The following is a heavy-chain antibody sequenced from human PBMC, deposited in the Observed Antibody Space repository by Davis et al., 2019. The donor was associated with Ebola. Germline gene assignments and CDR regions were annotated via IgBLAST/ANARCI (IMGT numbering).Heavy chain of an antibody. CDR2: ISAYNDNT. CDR1: GYTFTSYG. Sequence: ASVKVSCKASGYTFTSYGITWVRQAPGQGLEWMGWISAYNDNTNYAQKLQGRVTMTTDTSSSTAYMELSRLRSDDTAVYYCARDLLEWGLHNWGQGTLVTVSS. CDR3: ARDLLEWGLHN. J-gene: IGHJ4*02. D-gene: IGHD3-3*01. V-gene: IGHV1-18*01.